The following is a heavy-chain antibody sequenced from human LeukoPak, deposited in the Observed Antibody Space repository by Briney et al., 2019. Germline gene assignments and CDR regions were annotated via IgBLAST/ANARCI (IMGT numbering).Heavy chain of an antibody. V-gene: IGHV3-48*02. J-gene: IGHJ4*02. D-gene: IGHD5-18*01. CDR2: ITYNSGTI. CDR3: ARDSGYSYADDY. Sequence: GSLRLSCAASGFTFSSYGMHWVRQAPGKGLEWVSYITYNSGTIFYADSVKGRFTISRDNATDSLYLQKSSLRDEDTAVYYCARDSGYSYADDYWGQGTLVTVSS. CDR1: GFTFSSYG.